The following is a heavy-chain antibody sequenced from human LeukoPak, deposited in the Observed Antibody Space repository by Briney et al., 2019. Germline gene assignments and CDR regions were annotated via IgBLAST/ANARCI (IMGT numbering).Heavy chain of an antibody. CDR3: ARDGRYYDSSGYYYTYYYYMDV. J-gene: IGHJ6*03. V-gene: IGHV4-4*02. D-gene: IGHD3-22*01. Sequence: SGTLSLTCAVSGDSISSNYWWTWVRQPPGKGLEWIGEIHHSGSTNYNPSLKSRVTISVDTSKNQFSLKLSSVTAADTAVYYCARDGRYYDSSGYYYTYYYYMDVWGKGTTVTVSS. CDR2: IHHSGST. CDR1: GDSISSNYW.